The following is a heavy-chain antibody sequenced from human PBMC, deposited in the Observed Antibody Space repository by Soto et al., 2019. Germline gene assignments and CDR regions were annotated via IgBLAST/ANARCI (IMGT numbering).Heavy chain of an antibody. V-gene: IGHV4-59*12. D-gene: IGHD3-22*01. J-gene: IGHJ5*02. CDR3: ARAMIVLWFDP. CDR1: GGSIIDYY. CDR2: IYYSGTT. Sequence: PSETLSLTCTVSGGSIIDYYWSWIRQPPGKGLEWIGYIYYSGTTDYSPSLKSRVTISVDTSKNQFSLKLSSVTAADTAVYYCARAMIVLWFDPWGQGTLVTVSS.